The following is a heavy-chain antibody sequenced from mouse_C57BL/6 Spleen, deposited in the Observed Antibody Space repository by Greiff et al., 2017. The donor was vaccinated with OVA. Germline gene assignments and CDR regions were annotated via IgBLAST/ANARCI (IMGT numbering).Heavy chain of an antibody. CDR1: GYTFTSHW. CDR2: IFPGSGST. J-gene: IGHJ3*01. CDR3: ARCPSNFGSSYGFAY. V-gene: IGHV1-56*01. Sequence: QVQLQQPGPELVRPGASVKISCKAPGYTFTSHWMQWVRQRPGQGLEWIGEIFPGSGSTYYNEKFKGKATLTVDTSSSTAYMQLSSLTSEDSAVYFCARCPSNFGSSYGFAYWGKGTLVTVSA. D-gene: IGHD1-1*01.